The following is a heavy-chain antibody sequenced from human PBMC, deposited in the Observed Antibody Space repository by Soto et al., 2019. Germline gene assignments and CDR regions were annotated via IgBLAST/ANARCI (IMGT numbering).Heavy chain of an antibody. V-gene: IGHV1-69*01. CDR1: GGAFSSYA. CDR3: ARSIAAPRREGNWFDP. Sequence: QVQLVQSGAEVKKPGSSVKVSCKASGGAFSSYAISWVRQAPGQGLEWMGGIIPIFGTANYAQKFQGRVTITADESTSTAYMELSSLRSEDTAVYYCARSIAAPRREGNWFDPWGQGTLVTVSS. D-gene: IGHD6-6*01. CDR2: IIPIFGTA. J-gene: IGHJ5*02.